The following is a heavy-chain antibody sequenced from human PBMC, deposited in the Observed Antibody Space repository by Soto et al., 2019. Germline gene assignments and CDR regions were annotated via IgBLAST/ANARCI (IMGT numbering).Heavy chain of an antibody. CDR2: IYYTGTT. J-gene: IGHJ4*02. D-gene: IGHD6-19*01. V-gene: IGHV4-59*01. CDR3: ARGRWLSS. CDR1: GGSISSFY. Sequence: LSLTCSVSGGSISSFYWSWIRQPPGRGLEWIGHIYYTGTTNYNPSLQGRVTISIDTSKNLFSLRLNSIGAADTAVYYCARGRWLSSWAQGTLVTVSS.